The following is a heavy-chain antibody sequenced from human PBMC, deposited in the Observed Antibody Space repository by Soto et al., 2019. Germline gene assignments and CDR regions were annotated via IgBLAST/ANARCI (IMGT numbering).Heavy chain of an antibody. J-gene: IGHJ4*02. CDR3: AKDWAPVVVVAATLVDY. CDR2: ISYDGSNK. Sequence: LRLSCAASGFTFSSYGMHWVRQAPGKGLEWVAVISYDGSNKYYADSVKGRFTISRDNSKNTLYLQMNSLRAEDTAVYYCAKDWAPVVVVAATLVDYWGQGTLVTVSS. V-gene: IGHV3-30*18. D-gene: IGHD2-15*01. CDR1: GFTFSSYG.